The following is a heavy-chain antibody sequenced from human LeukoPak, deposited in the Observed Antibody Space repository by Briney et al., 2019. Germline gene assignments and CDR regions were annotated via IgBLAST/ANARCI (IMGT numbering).Heavy chain of an antibody. J-gene: IGHJ4*02. V-gene: IGHV3-23*01. CDR2: ISGSGGST. CDR1: GFTFSSYA. Sequence: GGSLRLSCAASGFTFSSYAMSWVRQAPGKGLEWVSAISGSGGSTYYADSVKGRFTISRDNSKNTLYLQMNSLRAEDTAVYYCAKALSSGWYDGDDYFDYWGQGTLVIVSS. D-gene: IGHD6-19*01. CDR3: AKALSSGWYDGDDYFDY.